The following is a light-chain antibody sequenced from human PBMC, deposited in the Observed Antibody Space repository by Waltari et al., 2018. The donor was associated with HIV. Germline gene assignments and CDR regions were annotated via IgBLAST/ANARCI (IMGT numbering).Light chain of an antibody. Sequence: QSSLTQPRPVSGSPGQSVTISSTGTSSYVGGFNYFSWYQQHPGKAPKLMIYDVSKRPAGVPDRFSGSKSGNTASLTISGLQSEDEADYYCCSYAGSYTLVFGGGTKLTVL. CDR3: CSYAGSYTLV. V-gene: IGLV2-11*01. CDR1: SSYVGGFNY. J-gene: IGLJ2*01. CDR2: DVS.